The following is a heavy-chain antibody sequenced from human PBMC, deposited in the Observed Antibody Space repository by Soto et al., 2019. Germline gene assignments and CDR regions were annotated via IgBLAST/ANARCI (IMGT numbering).Heavy chain of an antibody. Sequence: EAQLVESGGGLVQPGGSLRLSCAASGFTFSSSWMSWVRQAPGKRLEWVADINHVGSEILYVDSGKGRFTVSRDNTKNSVYLQMNSLRVEDTALYYCARDPAWGSLDYWGLGTLVTVSS. J-gene: IGHJ4*02. D-gene: IGHD7-27*01. CDR2: INHVGSEI. CDR1: GFTFSSSW. V-gene: IGHV3-7*01. CDR3: ARDPAWGSLDY.